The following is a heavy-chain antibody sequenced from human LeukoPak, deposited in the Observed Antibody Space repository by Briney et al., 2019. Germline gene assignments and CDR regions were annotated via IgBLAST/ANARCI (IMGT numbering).Heavy chain of an antibody. V-gene: IGHV3-23*01. CDR3: AKDSPITGGGPRGYFDY. J-gene: IGHJ4*02. Sequence: PGGSLRLSCAGSGFTFSSYAMTWVRQAPGKGLEWVSGISVSGDSTSYADSVKGRFTISRDSSKNTLYLQMNSLRAEDTAVYYCAKDSPITGGGPRGYFDYWGQGTLVTVSP. CDR1: GFTFSSYA. CDR2: ISVSGDST. D-gene: IGHD1-14*01.